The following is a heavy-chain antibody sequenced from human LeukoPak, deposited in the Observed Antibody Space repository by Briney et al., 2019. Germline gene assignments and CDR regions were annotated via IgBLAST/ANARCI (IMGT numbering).Heavy chain of an antibody. CDR3: ARVLGSRNYYYGMDV. D-gene: IGHD2-15*01. CDR2: IYSGGST. J-gene: IGHJ6*02. Sequence: PGGSLRLSCAASGFTFSSYSMNWVRQAPGKGLEWVSVIYSGGSTYYADSVKGRFTISRDNSKNSLYLQMNSLRAEDTAVYYCARVLGSRNYYYGMDVWGQGTTVTVSS. CDR1: GFTFSSYS. V-gene: IGHV3-66*01.